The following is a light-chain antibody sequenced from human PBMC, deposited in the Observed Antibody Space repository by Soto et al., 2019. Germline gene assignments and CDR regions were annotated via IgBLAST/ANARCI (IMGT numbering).Light chain of an antibody. CDR1: QDIGNY. V-gene: IGKV1-33*01. CDR2: DAS. CDR3: HQYDNVPQT. J-gene: IGKJ2*01. Sequence: DIQMTQSPSSLSASVGDRVTITCQASQDIGNYLNWYQQKPGKAPKLLIYDASNLQTGGPSRFSGSGSGTHFTFTISSLQPEDSATYYCHQYDNVPQTFGQGTKLEIK.